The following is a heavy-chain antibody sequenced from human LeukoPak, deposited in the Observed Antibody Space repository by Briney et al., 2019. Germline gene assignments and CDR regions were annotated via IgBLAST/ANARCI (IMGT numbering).Heavy chain of an antibody. J-gene: IGHJ4*02. Sequence: ASVKVSCKASGYTFTGYYMHWVRQAPGQGLEWMGWINPNSGGTNYAQKFQGRVTMTRDTSISTAYMELSRLRSDDTAVYYCARRVGPKGGSGGTDYFDYWGQGTLVTVSS. V-gene: IGHV1-2*02. D-gene: IGHD1-1*01. CDR2: INPNSGGT. CDR1: GYTFTGYY. CDR3: ARRVGPKGGSGGTDYFDY.